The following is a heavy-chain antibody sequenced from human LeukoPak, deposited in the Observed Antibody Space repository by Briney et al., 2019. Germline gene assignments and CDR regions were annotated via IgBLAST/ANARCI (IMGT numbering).Heavy chain of an antibody. J-gene: IGHJ4*02. D-gene: IGHD6-19*01. V-gene: IGHV3-30*02. CDR3: AKDWQWSQDY. CDR2: IRKDGSDK. CDR1: GFTFNKNG. Sequence: GGSLRLSCAASGFTFNKNGMHWVRQAPGKGLEWVAYIRKDGSDKYYADSVKGRFTISRGDSKNTLYLEINSLRGDDTAEYYCAKDWQWSQDYWGQGTLVTVSS.